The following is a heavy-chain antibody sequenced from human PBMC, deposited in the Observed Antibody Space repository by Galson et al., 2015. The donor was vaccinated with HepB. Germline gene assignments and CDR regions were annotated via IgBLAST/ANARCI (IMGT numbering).Heavy chain of an antibody. CDR1: GYTFTGYY. J-gene: IGHJ5*02. V-gene: IGHV1-2*02. Sequence: SVTVSCKASGYTFTGYYMHWVRQAPGQGLEWMGWINPNSGGTNYAQKFQGRVTMTRDTSISTAYMELSRLRSDDTAVYYCARESGYCSSTSCYRDWFDPWGQGTLVTVSS. CDR3: ARESGYCSSTSCYRDWFDP. CDR2: INPNSGGT. D-gene: IGHD2-2*02.